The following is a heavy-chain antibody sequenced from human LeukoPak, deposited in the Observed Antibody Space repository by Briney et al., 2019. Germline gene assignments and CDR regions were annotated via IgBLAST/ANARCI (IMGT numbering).Heavy chain of an antibody. CDR3: ARQGPDWNYGVEGNWFDP. CDR2: IYHSGST. J-gene: IGHJ5*02. D-gene: IGHD1-7*01. CDR1: GGSISSGSYY. Sequence: PSQTLSLTCTVSGGSISSGSYYWSWIRQPAGKGLEWLGYIYHSGSTYYNPSLKSRVTISVDRSKNQFSLKLSSVTAADTAVYYCARQGPDWNYGVEGNWFDPWGQGTLVTVSS. V-gene: IGHV4-30-2*01.